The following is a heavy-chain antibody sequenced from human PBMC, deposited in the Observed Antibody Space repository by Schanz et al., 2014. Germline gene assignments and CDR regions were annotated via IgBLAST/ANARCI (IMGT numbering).Heavy chain of an antibody. CDR1: GFVFGDYY. D-gene: IGHD3-9*01. V-gene: IGHV3-11*05. CDR3: AKAADWPVTRFDP. CDR2: ISDSGTYT. Sequence: QVQVVQSGGGLVKPGGSLRLSCAASGFVFGDYYMTWIRQAPGKGLEWLSYISDSGTYTYYADSVKGRFTISSDSSKNTLYLQMSSLRADDTAVYYCAKAADWPVTRFDPWGQGTLVTVSS. J-gene: IGHJ5*02.